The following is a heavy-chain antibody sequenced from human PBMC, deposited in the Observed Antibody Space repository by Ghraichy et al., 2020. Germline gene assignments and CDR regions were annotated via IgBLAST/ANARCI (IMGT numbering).Heavy chain of an antibody. CDR1: GFIFSSFG. V-gene: IGHV3-23*01. J-gene: IGHJ4*02. CDR2: ISYGGHDT. D-gene: IGHD2-21*01. Sequence: GGSLRLSCAASGFIFSSFGMSWVRQAPGKGLEWVSSISYGGHDTFYSESVKGRFTISRDNSKSTLFLQMISPRADDTAVYYCVKGAKLQPTDSWGQGTLVTGSS. CDR3: VKGAKLQPTDS.